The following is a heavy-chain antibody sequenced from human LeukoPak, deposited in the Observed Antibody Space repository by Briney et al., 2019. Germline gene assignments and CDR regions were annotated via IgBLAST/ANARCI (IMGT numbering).Heavy chain of an antibody. Sequence: GGSLRLSCAASGFTFSSCWMHWARQVPGKGLVWVSRINPGGSSIAYADSVKGRFTISRDNAKNTLYLQMDSLRAEDTAVYYCARSNQADDYWGQGTLVTVSS. V-gene: IGHV3-74*01. D-gene: IGHD1-14*01. J-gene: IGHJ4*02. CDR1: GFTFSSCW. CDR3: ARSNQADDY. CDR2: INPGGSSI.